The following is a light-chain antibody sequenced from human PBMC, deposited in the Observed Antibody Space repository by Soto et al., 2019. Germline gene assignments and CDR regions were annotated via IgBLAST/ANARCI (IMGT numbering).Light chain of an antibody. J-gene: IGLJ1*01. CDR3: GSYTGSNYV. V-gene: IGLV2-14*01. CDR1: SSDVGGYKF. Sequence: QSALTQPASVSGSPGQSITISCTGTSSDVGGYKFVSWYQQHPGTAPKLMIYEVSNRPSGVSSRFSGSKSGNTASLTISGLQAEDEADYFCGSYTGSNYVFGNGTQVTVL. CDR2: EVS.